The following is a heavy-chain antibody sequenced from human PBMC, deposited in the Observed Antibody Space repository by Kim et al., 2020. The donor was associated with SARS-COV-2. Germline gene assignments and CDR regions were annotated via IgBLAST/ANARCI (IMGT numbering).Heavy chain of an antibody. V-gene: IGHV3-30*18. CDR3: AKANKHVATTARGPYYYYYMDV. Sequence: GGSLRLSCAASGFTFSSYGMHWVRQAPGKGLEWVAVISYDGSNKYYADSVKGRFTISRDNSKNTLYLQMNSLRAEDTAVYYCAKANKHVATTARGPYYYYYMDVWGKGTTVTVSS. J-gene: IGHJ6*03. CDR1: GFTFSSYG. CDR2: ISYDGSNK. D-gene: IGHD5-12*01.